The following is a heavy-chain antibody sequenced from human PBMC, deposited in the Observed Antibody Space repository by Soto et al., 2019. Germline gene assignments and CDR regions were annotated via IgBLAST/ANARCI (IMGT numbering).Heavy chain of an antibody. Sequence: GESLKISCKGSGYSFTSYWIGWVRQMPGKGLEWMGIIYPGDSDTRYSPSFQGQVTISADKSISTAYLQWSSLKASDTAMYYCARLGQWLVEDDAFDIWGQGTMVTVSS. V-gene: IGHV5-51*01. D-gene: IGHD6-19*01. CDR2: IYPGDSDT. CDR3: ARLGQWLVEDDAFDI. CDR1: GYSFTSYW. J-gene: IGHJ3*02.